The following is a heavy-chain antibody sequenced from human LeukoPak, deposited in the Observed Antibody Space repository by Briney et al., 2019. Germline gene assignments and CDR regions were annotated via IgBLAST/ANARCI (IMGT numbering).Heavy chain of an antibody. CDR1: GGSISSYY. Sequence: SETLSLTCTVSGGSISSYYWSWIRQPPGKGLEWIGYIYFSGRTNYNPSLKSRVTISVDTSRNQFSLKLSSVTAADTAVYYCARVGIELLWFGELPRGLDYWGQGTLVTVSS. V-gene: IGHV4-59*01. CDR3: ARVGIELLWFGELPRGLDY. D-gene: IGHD3-10*01. CDR2: IYFSGRT. J-gene: IGHJ4*02.